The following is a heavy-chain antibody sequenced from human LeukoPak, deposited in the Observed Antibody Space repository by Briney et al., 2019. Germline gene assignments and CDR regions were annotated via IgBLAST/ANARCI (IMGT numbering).Heavy chain of an antibody. J-gene: IGHJ4*02. Sequence: PGGSLRLSCTASGFNFSGSAMHWVRQASGKGLEWIGRIRNKANKYATAYVASVKGRFTISRDDSKNTAYLQMNSLKIEDTAVYYCARHLGAGGSGVDYWGQGTLATVSS. CDR3: ARHLGAGGSGVDY. CDR2: IRNKANKYAT. D-gene: IGHD1-26*01. CDR1: GFNFSGSA. V-gene: IGHV3-73*01.